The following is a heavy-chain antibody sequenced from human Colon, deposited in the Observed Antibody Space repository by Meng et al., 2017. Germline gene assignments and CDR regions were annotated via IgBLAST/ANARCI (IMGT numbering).Heavy chain of an antibody. V-gene: IGHV4-34*01. J-gene: IGHJ4*02. CDR1: GGSFSGYY. Sequence: QVQLKQWGAGLLKPSETLSLTCAVYGGSFSGYYWSWIRQPPGKGLEWIGEINHSGSTNYNPSLKSRVTISVDTSKNQVSLKLSSVTAADTAVYYCARGLFDYWGQGTLVTVSS. CDR2: INHSGST. CDR3: ARGLFDY.